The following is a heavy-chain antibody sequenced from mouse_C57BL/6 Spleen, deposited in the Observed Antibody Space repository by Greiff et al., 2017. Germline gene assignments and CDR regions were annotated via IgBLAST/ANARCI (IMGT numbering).Heavy chain of an antibody. V-gene: IGHV1-26*01. D-gene: IGHD3-2*02. Sequence: EVQLQQSGPELVKPGASVKIFCKASGYTFTDYYMNWVKQSHGKSLEWFGDINPNNSGTSYNQKLKGKATLTVDKASSTAYMELRSLKSEDSAGYYCARSSSGHARDYWGQGTSVTVSS. CDR3: ARSSSGHARDY. CDR2: INPNNSGT. CDR1: GYTFTDYY. J-gene: IGHJ4*01.